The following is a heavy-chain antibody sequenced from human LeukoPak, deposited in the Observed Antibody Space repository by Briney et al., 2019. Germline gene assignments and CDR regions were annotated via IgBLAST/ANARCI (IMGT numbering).Heavy chain of an antibody. D-gene: IGHD6-13*01. V-gene: IGHV1-24*01. CDR2: FDPEDGET. J-gene: IGHJ6*03. CDR3: ASLTGRGEGSSWPYYYYYYYMDV. CDR1: GYTLTELS. Sequence: GASVKVSCKVSGYTLTELSMHWVRQAPGKGLEWMGGFDPEDGETIYAQKFQGRVTMTEDTSTDTAYMELSSLRSEDTAVYYCASLTGRGEGSSWPYYYYYYYMDVWGKGTTVTVSS.